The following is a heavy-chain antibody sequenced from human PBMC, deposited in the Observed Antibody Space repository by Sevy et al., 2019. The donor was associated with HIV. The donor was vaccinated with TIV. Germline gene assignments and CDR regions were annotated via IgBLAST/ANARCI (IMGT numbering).Heavy chain of an antibody. V-gene: IGHV4-4*07. CDR3: ARGPPEREITIFGVVIMEGYYFDY. J-gene: IGHJ4*02. D-gene: IGHD3-3*01. Sequence: SETLSLTCTVSGGSISSYYWSWIRQPAGKGLEWIGRIYTSGSTNYNPSLKSRVTMSVDTSKNQFSRKLSSLTAADTAVYYCARGPPEREITIFGVVIMEGYYFDYWGQGTLVTVSS. CDR2: IYTSGST. CDR1: GGSISSYY.